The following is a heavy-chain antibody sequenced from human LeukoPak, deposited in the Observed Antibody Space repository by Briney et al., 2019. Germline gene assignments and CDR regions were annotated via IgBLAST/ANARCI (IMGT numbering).Heavy chain of an antibody. Sequence: GGSLRLSCAASGFTFSSYSMNWVRQAPGKGLEWVSYISSSSSTIYYADSVKGRFTISRDNAKNSLYLQMNSLRAEDTAVYYCARDQGQADYWGQGTLVTVSS. J-gene: IGHJ4*02. CDR2: ISSSSSTI. CDR3: ARDQGQADY. V-gene: IGHV3-48*01. CDR1: GFTFSSYS.